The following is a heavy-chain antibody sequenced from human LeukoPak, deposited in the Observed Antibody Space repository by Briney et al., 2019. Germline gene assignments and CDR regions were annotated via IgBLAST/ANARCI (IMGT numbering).Heavy chain of an antibody. CDR2: IYYSGST. D-gene: IGHD5-18*01. Sequence: PSETLSLTCTVSGGSISSGGYYWSWLRQHPGKGLEWIGYIYYSGSTYYNPSLKSRVTISVDTSKNQFSLKLSSVTAADTAVYYCARGDSRGYSYGYGYFDYWGQGTLVTVSS. J-gene: IGHJ4*02. CDR3: ARGDSRGYSYGYGYFDY. V-gene: IGHV4-31*03. CDR1: GGSISSGGYY.